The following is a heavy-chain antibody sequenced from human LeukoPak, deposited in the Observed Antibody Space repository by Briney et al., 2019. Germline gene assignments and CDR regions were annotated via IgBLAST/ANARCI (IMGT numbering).Heavy chain of an antibody. V-gene: IGHV3-30*01. CDR2: ISYDGRNK. Sequence: GRSLRLSCAASGFTFSSYAMHWVRQAPGKGLEWVAVISYDGRNKYYADSVKGRFTISRDNSKNTLYLQMNSLRAEDTAVYYCARVAIAAADPYYFDYWGQGTLVTVSS. CDR3: ARVAIAAADPYYFDY. D-gene: IGHD6-13*01. J-gene: IGHJ4*02. CDR1: GFTFSSYA.